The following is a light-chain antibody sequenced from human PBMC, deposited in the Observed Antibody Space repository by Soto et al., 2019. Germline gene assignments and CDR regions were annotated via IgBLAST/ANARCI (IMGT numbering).Light chain of an antibody. V-gene: IGKV3-20*01. CDR2: AAS. CDR1: QSVSVNS. CDR3: QQYGGSPFT. Sequence: EIVLTQSPGTLSLSPGERATLSCRASQSVSVNSLAWYQQKGGQAPRLLIYAASTRATGVRDRFSGTGSGTDFALTISRLETDDSAVYCCQQYGGSPFTFGPGTKVDIK. J-gene: IGKJ3*01.